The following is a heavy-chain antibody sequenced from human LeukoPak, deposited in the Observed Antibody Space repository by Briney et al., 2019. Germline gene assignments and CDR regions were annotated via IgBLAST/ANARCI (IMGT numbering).Heavy chain of an antibody. CDR1: GGSISSHY. Sequence: SETLSLTCTDSGGSISSHYWSWIRQPPGKGLEWIGYIYYSGSTNYNPSLKSRVTISVDTSKNQFSLKLSSVTAADTAVYYCAREAAPYCSSTSCYPYFDYWGQGTLVTVSS. D-gene: IGHD2-2*01. V-gene: IGHV4-59*11. J-gene: IGHJ4*02. CDR3: AREAAPYCSSTSCYPYFDY. CDR2: IYYSGST.